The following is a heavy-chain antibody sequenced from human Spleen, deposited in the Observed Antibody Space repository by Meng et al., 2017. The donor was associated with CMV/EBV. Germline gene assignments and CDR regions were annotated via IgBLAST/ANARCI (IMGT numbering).Heavy chain of an antibody. D-gene: IGHD5-18*01. J-gene: IGHJ3*02. V-gene: IGHV3-23*01. CDR2: ISGSGAGT. Sequence: GESLKISCAASGFTFSSYAMSWVRQAPGKGLEWVSAISGSGAGTYYADSVKGRFTISRDNAKNSLYLQMNSLRAEDTAVYYCARFYSYADDAFDIWGQGTMVTVSS. CDR3: ARFYSYADDAFDI. CDR1: GFTFSSYA.